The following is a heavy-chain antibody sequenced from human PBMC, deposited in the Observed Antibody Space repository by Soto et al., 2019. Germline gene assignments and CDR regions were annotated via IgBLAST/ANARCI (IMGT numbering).Heavy chain of an antibody. CDR2: IYSRGNT. D-gene: IGHD4-17*01. CDR3: ARHPHGDHGIDY. Sequence: QVQLQESGPGLVKPSQTLSLTCTVSGGSISSGGYYWSWIRQHPGKGLEWIGDIYSRGNTYYNPSLKRRXXIXVXRSKNPFALKLSAVTAADTAVYYCARHPHGDHGIDYWGQGTLVTVSS. J-gene: IGHJ4*02. V-gene: IGHV4-31*03. CDR1: GGSISSGGYY.